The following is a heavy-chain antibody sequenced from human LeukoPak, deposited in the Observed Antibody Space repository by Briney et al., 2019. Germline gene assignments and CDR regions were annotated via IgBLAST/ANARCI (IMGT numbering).Heavy chain of an antibody. J-gene: IGHJ5*02. CDR3: ARGSSSSWWFDP. CDR1: GYTFTSYD. D-gene: IGHD6-13*01. Sequence: GASVKVSCKASGYTFTSYDINWVRQATGQGLEWMGWMNPNSGNTGYAQKFQGRVTMTRNTSISTAYMELSSLRSEDTAVYYCARGSSSSWWFDPWGQGTLVTVSS. CDR2: MNPNSGNT. V-gene: IGHV1-8*01.